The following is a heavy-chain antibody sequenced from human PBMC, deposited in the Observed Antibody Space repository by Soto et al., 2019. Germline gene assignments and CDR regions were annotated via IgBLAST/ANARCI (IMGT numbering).Heavy chain of an antibody. V-gene: IGHV1-69*13. J-gene: IGHJ4*02. CDR1: GGGNLRDCR. Sequence: SVKVSCKASGGGNLRDCRTTWVRRAPGQGLEWMGGIIPKLGSANYAQNFQGRVTVTADESTNTVYMELRSLRSDDTAVYYCARSCPGRSCYFIYWGQGTLVTVSS. CDR2: IIPKLGSA. D-gene: IGHD2-15*01. CDR3: ARSCPGRSCYFIY.